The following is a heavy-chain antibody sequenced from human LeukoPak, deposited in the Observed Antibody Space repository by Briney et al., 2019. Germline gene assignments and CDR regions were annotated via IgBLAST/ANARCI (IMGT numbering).Heavy chain of an antibody. CDR2: IYSGGGT. D-gene: IGHD2-21*02. CDR1: GFTVGSNY. CDR3: AKTVVVTGNPRAFDI. V-gene: IGHV3-53*01. Sequence: GGSLRLSCAASGFTVGSNYISWVRQAPGKGLEWVSVIYSGGGTNYADSLKGRFTVSRDNSKNTVFLQMNSLRAEDTAVYYCAKTVVVTGNPRAFDIWGQGTMVTVSS. J-gene: IGHJ3*02.